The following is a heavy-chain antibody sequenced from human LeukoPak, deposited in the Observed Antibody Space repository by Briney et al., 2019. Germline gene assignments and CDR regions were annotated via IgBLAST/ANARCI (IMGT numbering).Heavy chain of an antibody. CDR2: ISGSGSRT. CDR3: VKGGQNYDFWRFDY. J-gene: IGHJ4*02. V-gene: IGHV3-23*01. Sequence: PGGSLRLSCAASGFTFSNYAMNWVRQASGKGLEWVSRISGSGSRTYYADSVKGRFTISRDKSKSTLYLQMKSLGTDDTALYYCVKGGQNYDFWRFDYWGQGTLVTASS. CDR1: GFTFSNYA. D-gene: IGHD3-3*01.